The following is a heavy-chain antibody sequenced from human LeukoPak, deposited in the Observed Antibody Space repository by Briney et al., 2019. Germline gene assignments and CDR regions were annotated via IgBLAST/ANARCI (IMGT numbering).Heavy chain of an antibody. V-gene: IGHV3-23*01. CDR3: AKDRSGVTLDY. J-gene: IGHJ4*02. CDR1: GFTFSHHG. Sequence: GGSLRLSCAASGFTFSHHGMNWVRQAPGKGLEWVSGVGPSGARTYYADSVKGRFTVSRDNSKNTLYLQMNSLRAEDTAVYYCAKDRSGVTLDYWGQGTLVTVSS. CDR2: VGPSGART. D-gene: IGHD2-21*02.